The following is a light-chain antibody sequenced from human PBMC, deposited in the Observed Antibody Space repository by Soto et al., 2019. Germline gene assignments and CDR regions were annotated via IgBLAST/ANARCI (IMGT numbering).Light chain of an antibody. CDR1: QSVGSVY. J-gene: IGKJ1*01. CDR3: QQYGSSPRL. Sequence: DIVLTQSPGTLSLSPGERATLSCRASQSVGSVYVACYQQKRGQAPRLLIHGSTNRASGIPDRFSGSGSGTDFTLTIIRLEPADDAVYYCQQYGSSPRLFGQGTKVDIK. V-gene: IGKV3-20*01. CDR2: GST.